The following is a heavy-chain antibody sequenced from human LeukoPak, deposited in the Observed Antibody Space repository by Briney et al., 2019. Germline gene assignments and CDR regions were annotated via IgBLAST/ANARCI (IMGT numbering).Heavy chain of an antibody. D-gene: IGHD2-8*02. V-gene: IGHV4-4*07. J-gene: IGHJ4*02. Sequence: SETLSLTCTVSGGSISSYYWSWIRQPAGKGLEWIGRIYTSGSTNYNPSLKSRVTMSVDTSKNQFSLKLSSVTAADTAVYYCARADILVGWYYFDYWGQGTPVTVSS. CDR1: GGSISSYY. CDR3: ARADILVGWYYFDY. CDR2: IYTSGST.